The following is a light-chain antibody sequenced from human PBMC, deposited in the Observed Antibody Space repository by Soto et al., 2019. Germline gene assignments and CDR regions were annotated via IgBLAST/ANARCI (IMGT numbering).Light chain of an antibody. Sequence: QSVLTQPPSVSGAPGQRVTISCTGSSSNIGAGYDVHWYQQLPGTAPKLLIYGNSNRPSGVPDRFSGSKSGTSASLAITGLRAEDEADDYCRSYDSSLSGAVVFGGGTKLTVL. J-gene: IGLJ2*01. CDR1: SSNIGAGYD. CDR3: RSYDSSLSGAVV. V-gene: IGLV1-40*01. CDR2: GNS.